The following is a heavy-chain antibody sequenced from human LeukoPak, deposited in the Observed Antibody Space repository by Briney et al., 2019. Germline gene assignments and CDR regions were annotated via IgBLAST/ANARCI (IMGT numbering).Heavy chain of an antibody. V-gene: IGHV4-34*01. D-gene: IGHD3-22*01. Sequence: TSETLSLTCAVYGGSFSGYYWSWIRQPPGKGLEWIGEINHSGSTNYNPSLKSRVTISVDTSENQFSLKLSSVTAADTAVYYCARGGTSRDSSGYYLYYFDYWGQGTLVTVSS. CDR2: INHSGST. CDR1: GGSFSGYY. CDR3: ARGGTSRDSSGYYLYYFDY. J-gene: IGHJ4*02.